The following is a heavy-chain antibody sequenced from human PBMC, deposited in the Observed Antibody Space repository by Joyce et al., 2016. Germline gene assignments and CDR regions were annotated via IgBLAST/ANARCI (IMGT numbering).Heavy chain of an antibody. V-gene: IGHV4-59*01. CDR2: VYHTGST. Sequence: VHLQESGPGLVKPSETLSLICTVSGDSIGTYYWSWLRQPPGKGLEWIGYVYHTGSTTYNASLRSRVSMSVDTSKNQFSLSLTSVTAADTVRYYCARSGLGRGWGRYYGMDVWGRGTSVSVSS. D-gene: IGHD3-16*01. CDR3: ARSGLGRGWGRYYGMDV. CDR1: GDSIGTYY. J-gene: IGHJ6*02.